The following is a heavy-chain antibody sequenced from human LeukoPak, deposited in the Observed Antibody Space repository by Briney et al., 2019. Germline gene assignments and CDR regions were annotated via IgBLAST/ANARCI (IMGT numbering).Heavy chain of an antibody. CDR3: ARLGGSPDWFDP. Sequence: SETLSLTCTVSGGSISSSAYFWVWIRQPPGGGLEWITSIYYAGSAYYNPSLKSRVTISVDTSKNQSSLKLRSVTAADTAVYYCARLGGSPDWFDPWGQGTPVTVSS. D-gene: IGHD3-16*01. V-gene: IGHV4-39*01. CDR2: IYYAGSA. J-gene: IGHJ5*02. CDR1: GGSISSSAYF.